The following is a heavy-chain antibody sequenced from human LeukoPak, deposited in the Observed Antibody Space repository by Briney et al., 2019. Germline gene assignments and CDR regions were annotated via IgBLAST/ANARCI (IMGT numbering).Heavy chain of an antibody. CDR1: GYTFTGYY. CDR3: ARNGAPTVTTDY. CDR2: INPNSGGT. Sequence: GASVKVSCKTSGYTFTGYYVHWVRQAPGQGLEWMGWINPNSGGTNYAQKFQGRVTMTRDTSISTAYMELSRLRSDDTAVYYCARNGAPTVTTDYWGQGTLVTVSS. V-gene: IGHV1-2*02. J-gene: IGHJ4*02. D-gene: IGHD4-17*01.